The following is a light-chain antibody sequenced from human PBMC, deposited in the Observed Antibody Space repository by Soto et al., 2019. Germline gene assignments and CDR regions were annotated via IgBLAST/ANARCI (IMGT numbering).Light chain of an antibody. CDR1: SSDVGSYNL. Sequence: QSALTQPASVSGSPGQSITISCTGTSSDVGSYNLVSWYQQHPGKAPKLMIYEVSKRPSGVSNRSSGSKSGNTASLTISGLQAEDEADYYCCSYAGSSTYVVFGGGTKVTVL. CDR3: CSYAGSSTYVV. J-gene: IGLJ2*01. V-gene: IGLV2-23*02. CDR2: EVS.